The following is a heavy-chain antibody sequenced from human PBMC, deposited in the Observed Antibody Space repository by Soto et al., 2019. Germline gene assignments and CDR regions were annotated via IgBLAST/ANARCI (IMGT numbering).Heavy chain of an antibody. CDR3: ARAPPPPRYCISTSCYRGGWFDP. J-gene: IGHJ5*02. CDR2: IIPIFGTA. Sequence: QVQLVQSGAEVKKPGSPVKVSCKASGGTFSSYAISWVRQAPGQGLEWMGGIIPIFGTANYAQKFQGRVTITADESTSTAYMELSSLRSEDTAVYYCARAPPPPRYCISTSCYRGGWFDPWGQGTLVTVSS. D-gene: IGHD2-2*01. V-gene: IGHV1-69*12. CDR1: GGTFSSYA.